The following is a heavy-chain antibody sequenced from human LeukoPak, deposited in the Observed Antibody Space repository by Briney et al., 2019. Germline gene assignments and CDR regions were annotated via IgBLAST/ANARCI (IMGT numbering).Heavy chain of an antibody. Sequence: PGGSLRLSCAASRFTFSNYWMSWVRQVPGKGLEWVANINEDGSEKYYVDSVRGRFTISRDNAKKSLFLQMNGLRAEDTAVYYCARWANWGQGTLVTVSS. CDR1: RFTFSNYW. CDR2: INEDGSEK. J-gene: IGHJ4*02. CDR3: ARWAN. V-gene: IGHV3-7*01.